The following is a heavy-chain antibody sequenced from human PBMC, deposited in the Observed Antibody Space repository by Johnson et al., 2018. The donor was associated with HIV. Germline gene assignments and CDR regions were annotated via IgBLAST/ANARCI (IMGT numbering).Heavy chain of an antibody. Sequence: VQLVESGGGVVQPGRSLRLSCAASGFTFSSYAMHWVRQAPGKGLEWVAVISYDGSNKYYADSVKGRFTISRDNSKNTLYRQMNSLRAEDTAVYYWARATQWLGAFDIWGQGTMVTVSS. V-gene: IGHV3-30-3*01. D-gene: IGHD6-19*01. CDR3: ARATQWLGAFDI. CDR2: ISYDGSNK. CDR1: GFTFSSYA. J-gene: IGHJ3*02.